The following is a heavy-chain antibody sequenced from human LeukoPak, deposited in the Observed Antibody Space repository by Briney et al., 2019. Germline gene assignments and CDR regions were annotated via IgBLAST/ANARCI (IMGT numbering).Heavy chain of an antibody. CDR2: ISWNSGSI. CDR1: GFTFDDYA. CDR3: AKSNYYGSGSLGY. J-gene: IGHJ4*02. D-gene: IGHD3-10*01. Sequence: PGGSLRLFCAASGFTFDDYAMHWVRQAPGKGLEWVSGISWNSGSIGYADSVKGRFTISRDNAKNSLYLQMNSLRAEDTALYYCAKSNYYGSGSLGYWGQGTLVTVSS. V-gene: IGHV3-9*01.